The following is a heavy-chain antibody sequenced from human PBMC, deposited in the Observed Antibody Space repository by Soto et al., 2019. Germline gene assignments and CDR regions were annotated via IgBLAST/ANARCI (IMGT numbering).Heavy chain of an antibody. Sequence: QITLKESGPTLVKPTQTLTLTCTFSGFSLSTSGVGVGWIRQPPGKALEWLALIYWDDDKRYSPSLKSRLTITKDTSKNQVVPTMTNMDPVDTAIYYCAHTHRDGYPKTWGQGTLVTVSS. CDR2: IYWDDDK. CDR1: GFSLSTSGVG. CDR3: AHTHRDGYPKT. D-gene: IGHD5-12*01. J-gene: IGHJ5*02. V-gene: IGHV2-5*02.